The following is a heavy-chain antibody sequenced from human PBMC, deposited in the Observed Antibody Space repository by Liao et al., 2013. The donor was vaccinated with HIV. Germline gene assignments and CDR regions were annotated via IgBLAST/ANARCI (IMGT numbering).Heavy chain of an antibody. V-gene: IGHV4-31*03. CDR2: INHSGSS. J-gene: IGHJ3*02. Sequence: QVQLQESGPGLVKPSQTLSLSCTVSGGSIRGGDYYWSWIRQPPGKGLEWIGEINHSGSSNCNPSLKSRVSISVDTSKNQFSLKLTSVTAADTAMYYCARDPGQGAFDIWGQGTMVTVSS. CDR3: ARDPGQGAFDI. CDR1: GGSIRGGDYY. D-gene: IGHD3-10*01.